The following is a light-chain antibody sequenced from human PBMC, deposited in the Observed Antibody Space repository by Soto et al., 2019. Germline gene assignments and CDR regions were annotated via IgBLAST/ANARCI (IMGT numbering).Light chain of an antibody. Sequence: QSALTQPASVSGSPGQSITISCTGTSSDVGGYNYVSWYQQHPGKAPKLMIYEVSKRPSGVPDRFSGSKSDNTASLTVSGLQAEDEADYYCNSYAGSNNWVFGGGTKVTVL. CDR2: EVS. J-gene: IGLJ3*02. CDR3: NSYAGSNNWV. V-gene: IGLV2-8*01. CDR1: SSDVGGYNY.